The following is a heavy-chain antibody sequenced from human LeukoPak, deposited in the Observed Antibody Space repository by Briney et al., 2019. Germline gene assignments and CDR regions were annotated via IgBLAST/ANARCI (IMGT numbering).Heavy chain of an antibody. D-gene: IGHD2-2*01. CDR3: ASSTYCSSTSCYRYNWLDP. CDR1: GGSISSSNW. Sequence: SETLSLTCAVSGGSISSSNWWSWVRQPPGKGLEWIGEIYHSGSTNYNPSLKSRVTISVDKSKNQFSLKLSSVTAADTAVYYCASSTYCSSTSCYRYNWLDPWGQGTLVTVSS. V-gene: IGHV4-4*02. J-gene: IGHJ5*02. CDR2: IYHSGST.